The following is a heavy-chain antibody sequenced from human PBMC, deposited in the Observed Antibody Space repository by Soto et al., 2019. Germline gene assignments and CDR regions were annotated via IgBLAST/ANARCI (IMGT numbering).Heavy chain of an antibody. J-gene: IGHJ5*02. V-gene: IGHV1-18*01. CDR1: GYTFTSYG. Sequence: QVQLVQSGAEVKKPGASVKVSCKASGYTFTSYGISWVRQAPGQGLEWMGWISAYNGNTNYAQKLQGRVTMTTDTSTSTAYRELRSLRSDDTAVYYCARARIVGAQFVNWFDPWGQGTLVTVSS. D-gene: IGHD1-26*01. CDR2: ISAYNGNT. CDR3: ARARIVGAQFVNWFDP.